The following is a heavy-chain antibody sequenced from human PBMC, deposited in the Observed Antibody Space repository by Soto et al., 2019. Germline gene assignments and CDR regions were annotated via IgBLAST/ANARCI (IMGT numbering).Heavy chain of an antibody. D-gene: IGHD6-13*01. V-gene: IGHV1-69*10. CDR2: IIPILGTA. Sequence: ASVKVSCKASGGTFSSYAISWVRQAPGQGLEWMGGIIPILGTANYAQKFQGRVTITAHKSTSTAYMELSRLRSEDTAVYYCAKYSSSWYAGNYYYGMDVWGQGTTGTVSS. CDR1: GGTFSSYA. CDR3: AKYSSSWYAGNYYYGMDV. J-gene: IGHJ6*02.